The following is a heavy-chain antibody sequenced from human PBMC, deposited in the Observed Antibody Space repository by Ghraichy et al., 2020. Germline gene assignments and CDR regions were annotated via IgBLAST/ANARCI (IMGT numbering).Heavy chain of an antibody. Sequence: GGSLRLSCAASGFSFSNGWMSWVRQAPGKGLEWVGRIKSKIDGGKADYAAPVKGRFTISRDDSKATLYLQMSSLKSDDTAVYYCTTDRGVGTTSVGFDYWGQGTLVTVSS. V-gene: IGHV3-15*01. J-gene: IGHJ4*02. D-gene: IGHD1-26*01. CDR1: GFSFSNGW. CDR3: TTDRGVGTTSVGFDY. CDR2: IKSKIDGGKA.